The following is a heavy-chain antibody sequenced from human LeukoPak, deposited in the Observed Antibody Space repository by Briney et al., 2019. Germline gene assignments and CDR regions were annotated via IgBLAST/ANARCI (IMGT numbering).Heavy chain of an antibody. J-gene: IGHJ5*01. D-gene: IGHD6-25*01. Sequence: GASVMVSCKTSGYRFADYGIAWVRQAPGQGPEWMGWIRGHNGDTDYAQRVHDRVTMTTETHTAHLELKSLTSDDTAVYFCARWSRVAAAGTVVNWFDFWGQGTLVIVSS. CDR1: GYRFADYG. V-gene: IGHV1-18*01. CDR3: ARWSRVAAAGTVVNWFDF. CDR2: IRGHNGDT.